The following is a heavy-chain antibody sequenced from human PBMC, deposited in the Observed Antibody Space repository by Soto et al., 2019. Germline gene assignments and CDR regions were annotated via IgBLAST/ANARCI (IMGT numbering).Heavy chain of an antibody. CDR3: ARAGAYCGGDCYDY. CDR1: GGSISSYY. CDR2: IYYSGGT. Sequence: ETLSLTCTVSGGSISSYYLSWIRQPPGKGLEWIGYIYYSGGTNYNPSLKSRVTISVDTSKNQFSLKLSSVTAADTAVYYCARAGAYCGGDCYDYWGQGTLVTVSS. D-gene: IGHD2-21*01. J-gene: IGHJ4*02. V-gene: IGHV4-59*01.